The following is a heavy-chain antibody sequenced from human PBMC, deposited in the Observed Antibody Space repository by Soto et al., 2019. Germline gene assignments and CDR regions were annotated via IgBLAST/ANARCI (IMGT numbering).Heavy chain of an antibody. V-gene: IGHV1-69*13. Sequence: SVKVSCKASGGTFSSYAISWVRQAPGQGLEWLGGNIPIFGTANYAQKFQGRVTITADESTSTAYMELSSLRSEDTAVYYCARGGVPTVVIREWFDPWGQGTLVTVSS. CDR1: GGTFSSYA. J-gene: IGHJ5*02. CDR2: NIPIFGTA. CDR3: ARGGVPTVVIREWFDP. D-gene: IGHD4-17*01.